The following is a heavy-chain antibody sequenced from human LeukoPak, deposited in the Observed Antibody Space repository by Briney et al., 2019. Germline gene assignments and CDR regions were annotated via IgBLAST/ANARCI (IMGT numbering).Heavy chain of an antibody. D-gene: IGHD6-6*01. CDR1: GFTFSSYG. CDR2: ISYDGSNK. V-gene: IGHV3-30*18. CDR3: AKVAEYSSSFPSYYYYYMDV. Sequence: GGSLRLSCAASGFTFSSYGMHWVRQAPGKGLEWVAVISYDGSNKYYADSVKGRFTISRDNSKNTLYLQMNSLRAEDTAVYYCAKVAEYSSSFPSYYYYYMDVWGKGTTVTVSS. J-gene: IGHJ6*03.